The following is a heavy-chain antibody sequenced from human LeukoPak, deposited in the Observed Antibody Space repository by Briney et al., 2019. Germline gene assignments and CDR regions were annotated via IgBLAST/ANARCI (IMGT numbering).Heavy chain of an antibody. CDR3: ARDRSGRNYYYYGMDV. D-gene: IGHD6-19*01. CDR2: ISSSRSTI. Sequence: GGSLRLSCAASGFTFSSYSMNWVRQAPGKGLEWVSYISSSRSTIYYADSVKGRFTISGDNAKNSLYLQMNSLRAEDTAVYYCARDRSGRNYYYYGMDVWGQGTTVTVSS. J-gene: IGHJ6*02. V-gene: IGHV3-48*04. CDR1: GFTFSSYS.